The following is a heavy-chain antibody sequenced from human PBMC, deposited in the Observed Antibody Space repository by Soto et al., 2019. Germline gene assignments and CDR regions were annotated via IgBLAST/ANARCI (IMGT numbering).Heavy chain of an antibody. J-gene: IGHJ6*02. Sequence: ASVKVSCKASGGTFSSYAISWVRQAPGQGLEWMGGIIPIFGTANYAQKFQGRVTITADESTSTAYMELSSLRSEDTAVYYGAGTGIVVVTTVDPMYYYYYYGMDVRCQGTTVTLSS. CDR1: GGTFSSYA. CDR3: AGTGIVVVTTVDPMYYYYYYGMDV. D-gene: IGHD3-22*01. CDR2: IIPIFGTA. V-gene: IGHV1-69*13.